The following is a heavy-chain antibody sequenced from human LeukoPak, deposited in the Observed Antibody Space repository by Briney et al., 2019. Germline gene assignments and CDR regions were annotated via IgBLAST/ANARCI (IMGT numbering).Heavy chain of an antibody. J-gene: IGHJ6*02. CDR3: TRRDYYYYGMDV. CDR2: IYSGGST. Sequence: GGSLRLSCAASGFTVSSNYMSWVRQAPGKGLEWVSVIYSGGSTYYADSVKGRFTISRDNSKNTLYLQMNSLRAEDTAVYYCTRRDYYYYGMDVWGQGTTVTVSS. V-gene: IGHV3-66*01. CDR1: GFTVSSNY.